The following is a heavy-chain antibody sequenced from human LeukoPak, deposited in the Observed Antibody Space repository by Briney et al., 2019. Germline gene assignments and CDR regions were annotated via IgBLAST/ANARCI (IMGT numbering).Heavy chain of an antibody. CDR3: ARDPYSGTYGNTYYYYMDV. CDR2: ITTSSTYT. J-gene: IGHJ6*03. V-gene: IGHV3-21*01. CDR1: GFTFRSYE. Sequence: GGSLRLSCEDSGFTFRSYEMNWVRQAPGKGLEWISSITTSSTYTFYADSVKGRFTISRDNARNSLYLQMNSLRVEDTAVYYCARDPYSGTYGNTYYYYMDVWGKGTTVTISS. D-gene: IGHD1-26*01.